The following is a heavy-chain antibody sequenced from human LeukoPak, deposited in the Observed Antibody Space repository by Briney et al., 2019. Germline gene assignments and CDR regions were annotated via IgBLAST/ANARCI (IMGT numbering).Heavy chain of an antibody. D-gene: IGHD1-1*01. CDR1: GFTFSSYE. V-gene: IGHV3-48*03. CDR2: ISSTGGTI. Sequence: GGSLRLSCAASGFTFSSYEMNWVRQAPGKGLEWVSYISSTGGTIYNADSVKGRFTISRDNAKDSLYLQMNSLRAEGTAVYYCARVRGGTTLDYWGQGTLVTVSS. CDR3: ARVRGGTTLDY. J-gene: IGHJ4*02.